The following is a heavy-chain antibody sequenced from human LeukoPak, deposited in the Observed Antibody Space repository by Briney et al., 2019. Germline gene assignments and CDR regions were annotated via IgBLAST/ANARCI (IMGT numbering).Heavy chain of an antibody. CDR3: ASSRLAGALDY. V-gene: IGHV3-66*01. J-gene: IGHJ4*02. CDR2: IYSGVST. D-gene: IGHD6-13*01. CDR1: GFTVGSIY. Sequence: PGGSLRLSCAASGFTVGSIYMSWVRQAPGKGLEWISVIYSGVSTYYADSVKGRFTISRDNSKNTLSLQMNSLGVEDTAVYYCASSRLAGALDYWGLGTLVTVSS.